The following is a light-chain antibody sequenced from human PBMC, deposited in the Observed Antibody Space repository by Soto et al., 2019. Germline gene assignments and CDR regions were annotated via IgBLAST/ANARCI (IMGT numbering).Light chain of an antibody. CDR3: QQSNNWPYT. CDR1: QSVSTN. V-gene: IGKV3-15*01. J-gene: IGKJ2*01. CDR2: GAS. Sequence: EIVLTQSPGTLSVSPGERANLSCRASQSVSTNLAWFQQKPGQAPRLLIYGASTRATGIPARFSGSGSGTXXXLTXNSLQSEDLAVYXXQQSNNWPYTFGQGTKLEV.